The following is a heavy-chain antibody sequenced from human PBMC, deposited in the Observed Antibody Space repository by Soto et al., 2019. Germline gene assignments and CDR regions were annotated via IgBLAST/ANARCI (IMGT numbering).Heavy chain of an antibody. J-gene: IGHJ4*02. D-gene: IGHD5-12*01. Sequence: GGSLRLSCAASGFTFDDYAMHWVRQAPGKGLEWVSGISWNSGSIGYADSVKGRFTISRDNAKNSLYLQMNSLRAEDTALYYCAKGPNSGYQRGIYFDYWGQGTLVTVSS. CDR1: GFTFDDYA. CDR2: ISWNSGSI. V-gene: IGHV3-9*01. CDR3: AKGPNSGYQRGIYFDY.